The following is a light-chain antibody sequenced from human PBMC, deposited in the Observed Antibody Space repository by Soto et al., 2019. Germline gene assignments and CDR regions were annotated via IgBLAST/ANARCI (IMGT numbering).Light chain of an antibody. Sequence: IQLTQSPSSLSATVGDRVTITCRASQDISRALAWYQQKPGKAPNLLISPASNLRSGVPSRFSGSGSGTDFTLIINGLQPEDFATYWCQQLYGYPLTFGGGTKVDIK. CDR2: PAS. CDR3: QQLYGYPLT. V-gene: IGKV1-9*01. J-gene: IGKJ4*01. CDR1: QDISRA.